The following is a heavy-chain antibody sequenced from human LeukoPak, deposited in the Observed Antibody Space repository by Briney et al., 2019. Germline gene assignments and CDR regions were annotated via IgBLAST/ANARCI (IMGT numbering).Heavy chain of an antibody. Sequence: ASVKVSCKASGYTFTGYYMHWVRQAPGQGLEWMGWINPNSGGTNYAQKFQGRVTMTRDTSISTAYMELSRLRSDDTAVYYCATDTTLAAAGHFDYWGQGTLVTVSS. D-gene: IGHD6-13*01. CDR1: GYTFTGYY. J-gene: IGHJ4*02. V-gene: IGHV1-2*02. CDR2: INPNSGGT. CDR3: ATDTTLAAAGHFDY.